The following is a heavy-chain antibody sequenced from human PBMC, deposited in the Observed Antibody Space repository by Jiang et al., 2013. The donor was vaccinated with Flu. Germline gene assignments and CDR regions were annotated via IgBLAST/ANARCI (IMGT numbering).Heavy chain of an antibody. CDR1: SISSSSYY. V-gene: IGHV4-39*01. D-gene: IGHD5-18*01. CDR2: SIIVGGT. CDR3: ARVDTAMVSPFDY. J-gene: IGHJ4*02. Sequence: SISSSSYYWGVDPPSPHGKGAWSGLGVSIIVGGTYYNPSLKSRVTISVDTSKNQFSLKLSSVTAADTAVYYCARVDTAMVSPFDYWGQGTLVTVSS.